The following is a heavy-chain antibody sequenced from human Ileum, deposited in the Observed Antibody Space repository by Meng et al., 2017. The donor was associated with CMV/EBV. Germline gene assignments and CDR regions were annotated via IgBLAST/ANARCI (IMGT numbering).Heavy chain of an antibody. V-gene: IGHV3-21*06. Sequence: GGSLRLSCAASGFSFSDYTMNWVRQAPGKGLEWVACISLSSTYIYYADSVKGRFTISRDNANNSVFLEMNSLRVDDTAVYYCAKLQGSGDFWSGYNYYYGMDGWGQGTTVTVSS. D-gene: IGHD3-3*01. J-gene: IGHJ6*02. CDR3: AKLQGSGDFWSGYNYYYGMDG. CDR1: GFSFSDYT. CDR2: ISLSSTYI.